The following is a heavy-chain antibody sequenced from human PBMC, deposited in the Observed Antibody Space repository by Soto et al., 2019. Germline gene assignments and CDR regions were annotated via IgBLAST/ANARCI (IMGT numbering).Heavy chain of an antibody. V-gene: IGHV3-30*18. CDR1: GFTFSSYG. D-gene: IGHD6-13*01. Sequence: QVQLVESGGGVVQPGRSLRLSCAASGFTFSSYGMHWVRQAPGKGLEWVAVISYDGSNKYYADSVKGRFTISRDNSKNTLYLQMNSLRAEDTAVYYCAKHSPHGIAAAGPYFDYWGQGTLVTVSS. CDR2: ISYDGSNK. J-gene: IGHJ4*02. CDR3: AKHSPHGIAAAGPYFDY.